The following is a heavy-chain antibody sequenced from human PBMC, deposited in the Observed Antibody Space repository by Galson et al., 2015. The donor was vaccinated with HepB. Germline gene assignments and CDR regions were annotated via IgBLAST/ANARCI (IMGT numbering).Heavy chain of an antibody. CDR1: GGSISSSYSY. V-gene: IGHV4-39*01. J-gene: IGHJ4*02. CDR3: ARGVDRAKTGY. CDR2: SHNSGST. Sequence: ETLSLTCIVSGGSISSSYSYWGWIRQPPGKGLEWIGSSHNSGSTYYNPSLRSRVTVSVDTSSNQLSLKLGSVTAADTAVYYCARGVDRAKTGYWGQGTLVVVST. D-gene: IGHD5-18*01.